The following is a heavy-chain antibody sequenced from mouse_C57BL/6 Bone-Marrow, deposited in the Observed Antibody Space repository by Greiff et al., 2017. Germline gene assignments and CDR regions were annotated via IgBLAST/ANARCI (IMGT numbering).Heavy chain of an antibody. CDR3: ARDHHYYGLDY. CDR2: SRNKANDYTT. J-gene: IGHJ2*01. Sequence: EVMLVASGGGLVQSGRSLRLSCATSGFTFSDFYMEWVRQAPGKGLEWIAASRNKANDYTTEYSASVKGRFIVSRDTSQSILYLQMNALRAEDTAIYYCARDHHYYGLDYWGQGTTLTVSS. CDR1: GFTFSDFY. D-gene: IGHD1-2*01. V-gene: IGHV7-1*01.